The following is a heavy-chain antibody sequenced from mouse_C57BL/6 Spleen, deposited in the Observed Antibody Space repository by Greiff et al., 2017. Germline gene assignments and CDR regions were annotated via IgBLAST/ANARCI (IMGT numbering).Heavy chain of an antibody. CDR2: IYPSDSET. CDR1: GYTFTSYW. Sequence: QVQLQQPGAELVRPGSSVKLSCKASGYTFTSYWMDWVKQRPGQGLEWIGNIYPSDSETHYNQKFKDKGTLTVDKSSSTAYMQLSSLTSEDSAVYYCARRRDYDDAMDYWGQGTSVTVSS. D-gene: IGHD2-4*01. CDR3: ARRRDYDDAMDY. V-gene: IGHV1-61*01. J-gene: IGHJ4*01.